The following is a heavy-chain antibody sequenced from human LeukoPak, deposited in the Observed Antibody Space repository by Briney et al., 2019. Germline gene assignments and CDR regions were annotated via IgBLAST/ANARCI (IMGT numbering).Heavy chain of an antibody. CDR1: GGSISSSGYY. J-gene: IGHJ4*02. V-gene: IGHV4-31*03. Sequence: SETLSLTCTVSGGSISSSGYYWSWIRQHPGKGLEWIGYIYYSGSTYYNPSLKSRVTISVDTSKNQFSLKLSSVTAADTAVYYCARSNSSSWYEFDYWGQGTLVTVSS. D-gene: IGHD6-13*01. CDR3: ARSNSSSWYEFDY. CDR2: IYYSGST.